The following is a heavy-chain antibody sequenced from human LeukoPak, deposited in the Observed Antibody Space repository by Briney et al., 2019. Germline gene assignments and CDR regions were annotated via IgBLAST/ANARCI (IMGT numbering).Heavy chain of an antibody. V-gene: IGHV1-2*06. Sequence: GASVKVSCKASGYTFTGYYMHWVRQAPGQGLEWMGRINPNSGGTNSAQKFQGRVTMTRDTSISTAYMELSRLRSDDTAVYYCARDRDGLLWFGESDYWGQGTLVTVSS. CDR2: INPNSGGT. CDR3: ARDRDGLLWFGESDY. CDR1: GYTFTGYY. J-gene: IGHJ4*02. D-gene: IGHD3-10*01.